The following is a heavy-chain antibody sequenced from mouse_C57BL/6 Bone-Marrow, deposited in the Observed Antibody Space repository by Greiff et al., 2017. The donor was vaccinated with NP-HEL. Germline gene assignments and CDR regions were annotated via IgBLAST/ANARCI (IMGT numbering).Heavy chain of an antibody. CDR2: IWAGGST. D-gene: IGHD2-13*01. J-gene: IGHJ3*01. Sequence: VKLMQSGPGLVAPSPSLSITCTVSGFSLTSYGVDWVRQPPGKGLEWLGVIWAGGSTNYNSALKSRLSINKDNSKSQVFLKMNSLQTDDTAMYYCAKHGDDAWFAYWGQGTLVTVSA. CDR1: GFSLTSYG. V-gene: IGHV2-9*01. CDR3: AKHGDDAWFAY.